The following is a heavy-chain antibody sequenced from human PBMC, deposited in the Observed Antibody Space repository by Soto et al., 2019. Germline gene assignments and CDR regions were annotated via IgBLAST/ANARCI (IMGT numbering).Heavy chain of an antibody. J-gene: IGHJ4*02. CDR1: GGAFSGYY. D-gene: IGHD3-16*01. Sequence: ASETLSLTCAVDGGAFSGYYWRWMRQHTGQGLEWIGEINHSGSTNYNPSLKSRVTISVDTSKNQFSLKLSSVTAADTAVYYCARRRPFMITFGGISSLAYFDYWGQGTLVTVSS. CDR3: ARRRPFMITFGGISSLAYFDY. V-gene: IGHV4-34*01. CDR2: INHSGST.